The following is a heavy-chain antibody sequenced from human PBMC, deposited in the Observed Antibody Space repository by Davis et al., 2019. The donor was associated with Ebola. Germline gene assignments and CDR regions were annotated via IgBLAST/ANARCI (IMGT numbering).Heavy chain of an antibody. D-gene: IGHD6-6*01. CDR1: GFTFDDYA. J-gene: IGHJ4*02. CDR3: ARVSSSGEIDY. Sequence: SLKISCAASGFTFDDYAMHWVRQSPGKGLEWVSSISWNSGTKGYADSVKGRFTISRDNARNSLYLQMNSLRDEDTAVYYCARVSSSGEIDYWGQGTLVTVSS. V-gene: IGHV3-9*01. CDR2: ISWNSGTK.